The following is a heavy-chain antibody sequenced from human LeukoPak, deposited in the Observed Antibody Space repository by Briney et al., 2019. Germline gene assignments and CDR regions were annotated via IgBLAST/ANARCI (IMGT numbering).Heavy chain of an antibody. CDR3: AREYYGSGSYFYYYGMDV. J-gene: IGHJ6*02. V-gene: IGHV3-48*01. D-gene: IGHD3-10*01. CDR2: ISSSSTI. Sequence: GGSLRLSCAASGFTFSSYSMNWARQAPGKGLEWVSYISSSSTIYYADSVKGRFTISRDNAKNSLYLQMNSLRAEDTAVYYCAREYYGSGSYFYYYGMDVWGQGTTVTVSS. CDR1: GFTFSSYS.